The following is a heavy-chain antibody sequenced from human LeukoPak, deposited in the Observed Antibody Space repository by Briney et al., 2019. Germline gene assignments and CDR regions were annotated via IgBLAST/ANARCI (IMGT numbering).Heavy chain of an antibody. CDR1: GYTFTGYY. Sequence: ASVKVSCKASGYTFTGYYMHWVRQAPGQGLEWMGWISPNSGGTNYAQKFQGRVTMTRDTSISTAYMELSRLRSDDTAVYYCAREEFVVVPAATNYNWFDPWGQGTLVTVSS. J-gene: IGHJ5*02. CDR3: AREEFVVVPAATNYNWFDP. D-gene: IGHD2-2*01. CDR2: ISPNSGGT. V-gene: IGHV1-2*02.